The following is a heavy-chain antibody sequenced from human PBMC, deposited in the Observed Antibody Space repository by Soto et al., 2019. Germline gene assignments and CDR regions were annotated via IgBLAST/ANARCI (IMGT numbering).Heavy chain of an antibody. CDR3: ARSTVVVVAATFLAPYFDY. J-gene: IGHJ4*02. Sequence: QVQLQQWGAGLLKPSETLSLTCAVYGGSFSGYYWSWIRQPPGKGLEWIGEINHSGSTNYNPSLKSRVTISVDTSKNQFSLKLSSVTAADTAVYYCARSTVVVVAATFLAPYFDYWGQGTLVTVSS. V-gene: IGHV4-34*01. CDR2: INHSGST. D-gene: IGHD2-15*01. CDR1: GGSFSGYY.